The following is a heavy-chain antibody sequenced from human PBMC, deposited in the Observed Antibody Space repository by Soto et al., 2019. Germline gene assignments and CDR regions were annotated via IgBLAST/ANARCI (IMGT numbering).Heavy chain of an antibody. J-gene: IGHJ4*02. D-gene: IGHD2-2*01. CDR2: ISVYNGNT. V-gene: IGHV1-18*01. CDR3: ARDPFRCSSTSCYSGRSFDY. Sequence: ASVKVSCKAFGYTFTKYGISWVRQAPGQGLEWMGWISVYNGNTNYAQKFQGRVTMTTGTSTSTAYMELRGLRSDDTAMYFCARDPFRCSSTSCYSGRSFDYWGQGTLVTVSS. CDR1: GYTFTKYG.